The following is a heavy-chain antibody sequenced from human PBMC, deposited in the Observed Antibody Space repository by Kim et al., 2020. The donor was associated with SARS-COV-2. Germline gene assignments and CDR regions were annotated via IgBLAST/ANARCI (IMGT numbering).Heavy chain of an antibody. CDR3: ARQYSYGPLGHFDY. Sequence: SETLSLTCTVSGASISSSTYYWGWIRQPPGKGLECIGSIYYSGSTYYNPSLKSRVTISVDTSKNQFSLKLTSVTAADTAVYYCARQYSYGPLGHFDYWGQGTLVTVSS. V-gene: IGHV4-39*01. CDR1: GASISSSTYY. D-gene: IGHD5-18*01. J-gene: IGHJ4*02. CDR2: IYYSGST.